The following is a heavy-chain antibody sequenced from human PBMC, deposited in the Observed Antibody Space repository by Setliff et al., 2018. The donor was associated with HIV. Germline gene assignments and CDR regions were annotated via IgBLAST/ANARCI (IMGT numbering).Heavy chain of an antibody. CDR2: IYCGDSRT. D-gene: IGHD3-10*01. CDR3: GRYASGSYYFDY. J-gene: IGHJ4*02. V-gene: IGHV5-51*01. CDR1: GYNFANYW. Sequence: GEPLKISCEGSGYNFANYWIGWVRQMPGKGLEWMGLIYCGDSRTRYSPSFQGQVTISADKSITTAYLQWSSLKASDTAIYYCGRYASGSYYFDYWGQGTLVTVSS.